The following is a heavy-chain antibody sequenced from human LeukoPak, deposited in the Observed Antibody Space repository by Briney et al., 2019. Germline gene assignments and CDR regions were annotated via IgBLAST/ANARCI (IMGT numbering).Heavy chain of an antibody. CDR3: ATGLYSSGWNDAFDI. CDR2: IIPIFGTA. D-gene: IGHD6-19*01. V-gene: IGHV1-69*05. Sequence: ASVKVSCKASGGTFSSYAISWVRQAPGQGLEWMGGIIPIFGTANYAQKFQGRVTITTDESTSTAYMELRSLRSDDTAVYYCATGLYSSGWNDAFDIWGQGTMVTVSS. J-gene: IGHJ3*02. CDR1: GGTFSSYA.